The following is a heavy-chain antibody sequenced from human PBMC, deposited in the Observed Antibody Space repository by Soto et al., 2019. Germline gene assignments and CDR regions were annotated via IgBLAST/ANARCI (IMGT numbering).Heavy chain of an antibody. CDR3: ARIDPPLMLAWFDP. Sequence: SETLSLTCAVSSGSISSSNWWSWVRQPPGKGLEWIGEIYHSGSTNYNSSLKSRVTISVHTSKNQFSLKLTSVTAADTAVYYCARIDPPLMLAWFDPWGQGTLVTVSS. V-gene: IGHV4-4*02. CDR1: SGSISSSNW. J-gene: IGHJ5*02. D-gene: IGHD2-8*01. CDR2: IYHSGST.